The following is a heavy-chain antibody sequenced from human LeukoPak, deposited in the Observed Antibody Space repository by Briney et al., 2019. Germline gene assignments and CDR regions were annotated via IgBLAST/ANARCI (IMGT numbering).Heavy chain of an antibody. CDR2: INSDGSST. D-gene: IGHD1-26*01. CDR3: AREWGSYSRGGDY. Sequence: GGSLRLSCAASGFTFSRYWMHWVRQAPGKGLVWVSRINSDGSSTTYADSAKGRFTISRDNAKNSLYLRMNSLRAEDTAVYYCAREWGSYSRGGDYWGQGTLVTVSS. V-gene: IGHV3-74*01. CDR1: GFTFSRYW. J-gene: IGHJ4*02.